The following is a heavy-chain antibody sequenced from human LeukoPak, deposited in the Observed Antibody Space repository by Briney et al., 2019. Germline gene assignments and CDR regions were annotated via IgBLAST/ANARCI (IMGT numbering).Heavy chain of an antibody. D-gene: IGHD3-10*01. CDR1: GFTFSSYA. CDR2: ISGSGGST. Sequence: PAGALRLSWAASGFTFSSYAMSWVRQAPGKGLEWVSAISGSGGSTYYADSVKGRFTISRDNSKNTLYLQMNSLRAEDTAVYYCAKDLYYYGSGSPQWGQGTLVTVSS. J-gene: IGHJ4*02. V-gene: IGHV3-23*01. CDR3: AKDLYYYGSGSPQ.